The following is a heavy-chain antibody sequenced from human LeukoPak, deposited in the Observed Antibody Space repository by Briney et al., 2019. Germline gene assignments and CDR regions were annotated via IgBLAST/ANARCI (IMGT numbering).Heavy chain of an antibody. Sequence: SETLSLTCAVYGGSFSGYYWSWIRQPPGKGLEWIGEINHSGSTNYNPSLKSRVTISVDTSKNQFSLKLSSVTAADTAVYYCARERERIAVAGTFDYWGQGTLVTVSS. CDR1: GGSFSGYY. D-gene: IGHD6-19*01. V-gene: IGHV4-34*01. J-gene: IGHJ4*02. CDR3: ARERERIAVAGTFDY. CDR2: INHSGST.